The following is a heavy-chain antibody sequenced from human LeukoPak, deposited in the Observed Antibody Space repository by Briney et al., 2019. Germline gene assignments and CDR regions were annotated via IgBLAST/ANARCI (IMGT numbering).Heavy chain of an antibody. D-gene: IGHD2-15*01. CDR3: ASPEYCSGGSCYQAFDY. CDR2: IIPIFGTA. Sequence: SVKVSCKASGGTFSSYAISWVRQAPGQGLEWMGGIIPIFGTANYAQKFQGRVTITADESTSTAYMELSSLRSEDTAVYYCASPEYCSGGSCYQAFDYWGQGTLVTVSS. J-gene: IGHJ4*02. V-gene: IGHV1-69*13. CDR1: GGTFSSYA.